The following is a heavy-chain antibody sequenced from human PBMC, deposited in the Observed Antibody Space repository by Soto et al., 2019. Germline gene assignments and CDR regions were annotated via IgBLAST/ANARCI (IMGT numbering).Heavy chain of an antibody. CDR3: ARGGHSATVTTSYYYYMDV. D-gene: IGHD4-4*01. J-gene: IGHJ6*03. CDR2: IYYSGST. Sequence: SETLSLTCTVAGGSISSYYWSWIRQPPGKGLEWIGYIYYSGSTNYNPSLKSRVTISVDTSKNQFSLKLSSVTAADTAVYYCARGGHSATVTTSYYYYMDVWGKGTTVTVSS. V-gene: IGHV4-59*01. CDR1: GGSISSYY.